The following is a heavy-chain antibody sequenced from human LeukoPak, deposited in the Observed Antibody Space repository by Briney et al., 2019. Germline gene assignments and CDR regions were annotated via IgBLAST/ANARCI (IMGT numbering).Heavy chain of an antibody. J-gene: IGHJ4*02. CDR1: GFTFRSYW. CDR2: ISEDGSGE. Sequence: GGSLRLSCAASGFTFRSYWMSWVRQAPGKGLEWVAHISEDGSGEYYVDSVKGRFTISRDNAKNSVYLQMTSLRAEDAAVYYCARNWVVVVPDTFDYWGQGTLVTVSS. CDR3: ARNWVVVVPDTFDY. V-gene: IGHV3-7*03. D-gene: IGHD2-2*01.